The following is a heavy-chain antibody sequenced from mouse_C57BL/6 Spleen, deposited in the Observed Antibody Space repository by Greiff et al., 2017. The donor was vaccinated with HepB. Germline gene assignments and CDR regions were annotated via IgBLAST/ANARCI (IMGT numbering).Heavy chain of an antibody. CDR2: IHPNSGST. D-gene: IGHD2-1*01. CDR3: AKGGGNYEKSWFAY. V-gene: IGHV1-64*01. J-gene: IGHJ3*01. Sequence: VQLQQPGAELVKPGASVKLSCKASGYTFTSYWMHWVKQRPGQGLEWIGMIHPNSGSTNYNEKFKSKATLTVDKSSSTAYMQLSSLTSEDSAVYYCAKGGGNYEKSWFAYWGQGTLVTVSA. CDR1: GYTFTSYW.